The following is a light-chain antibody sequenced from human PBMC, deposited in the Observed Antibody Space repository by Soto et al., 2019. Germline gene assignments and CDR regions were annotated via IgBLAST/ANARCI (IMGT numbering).Light chain of an antibody. CDR2: NNN. Sequence: VLTQPPSVSGAPGQRVTISCTGTSSNIGAGYDVHWYQQPPGSAPKLVIFNNNNRPSGVPDRFSGSKSGTSGSLAITGLQAEDEADYYCQSYDGSLTGVIFGGGTKLTVL. CDR1: SSNIGAGYD. J-gene: IGLJ2*01. CDR3: QSYDGSLTGVI. V-gene: IGLV1-40*01.